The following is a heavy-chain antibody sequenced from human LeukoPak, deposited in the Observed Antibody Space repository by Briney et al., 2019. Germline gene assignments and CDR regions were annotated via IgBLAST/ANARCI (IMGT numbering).Heavy chain of an antibody. J-gene: IGHJ4*02. CDR3: ARALSPDFWSGYFDY. Sequence: GASVKVSCKASGYTFTSYYMHWLRQAPGQGLEWMGIINPSGGSTSYAQKFQGRVTMTRDTSTSTVYMELSSLRSEDTAVYYCARALSPDFWSGYFDYWGQGTLVTVSS. CDR1: GYTFTSYY. D-gene: IGHD3-3*01. CDR2: INPSGGST. V-gene: IGHV1-46*01.